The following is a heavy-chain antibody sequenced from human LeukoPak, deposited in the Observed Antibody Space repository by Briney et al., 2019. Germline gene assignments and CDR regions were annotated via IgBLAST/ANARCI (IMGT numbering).Heavy chain of an antibody. J-gene: IGHJ3*02. CDR2: INHSGST. D-gene: IGHD2-2*01. CDR1: GGSFSGYY. V-gene: IGHV4-34*01. Sequence: SGTLSLTCAVYGGSFSGYYWSWIRQPPGKGLEWIGEINHSGSTNYNPSLKSRVTISVGTSKNQFSLKLSSVTAADTAVYYCARGRSAADIVVVPAAKANFDIWGQGTMVTVSS. CDR3: ARGRSAADIVVVPAAKANFDI.